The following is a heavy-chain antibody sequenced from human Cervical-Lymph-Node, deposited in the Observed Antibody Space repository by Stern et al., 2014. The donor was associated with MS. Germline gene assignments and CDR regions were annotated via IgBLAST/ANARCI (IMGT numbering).Heavy chain of an antibody. V-gene: IGHV4-61*02. D-gene: IGHD4-17*01. Sequence: QVQLQESGPGLVKASQTLSLTCTVSGDSISNGSHYWSWIRQPAGKGLEWIGRMYTSGSTNSNPSLKSRATISVDTSTNQFSLKLRSVTAADTAVYYCARDCRLRRKGAPDAFDIWGQGTMVTVSS. CDR1: GDSISNGSHY. CDR2: MYTSGST. J-gene: IGHJ3*02. CDR3: ARDCRLRRKGAPDAFDI.